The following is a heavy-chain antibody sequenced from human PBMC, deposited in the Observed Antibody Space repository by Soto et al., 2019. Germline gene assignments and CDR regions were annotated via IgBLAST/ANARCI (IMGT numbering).Heavy chain of an antibody. V-gene: IGHV3-7*01. D-gene: IGHD6-13*01. J-gene: IGHJ4*02. CDR2: IKEDESEK. CDR1: GFTFSNYW. CDR3: ARGSSSWLGLFEY. Sequence: PGGSLRLSCAAPGFTFSNYWMSWVRQAPGKGLEWVANIKEDESEKYFVASVRGRFTISRDNAKNSLFLQMNSLRSEDTAVYYCARGSSSWLGLFEYWGQGALVTVSS.